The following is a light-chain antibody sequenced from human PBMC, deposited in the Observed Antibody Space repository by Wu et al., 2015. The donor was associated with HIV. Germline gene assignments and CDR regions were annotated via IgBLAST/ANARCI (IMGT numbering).Light chain of an antibody. V-gene: IGKV3-20*01. CDR2: DAS. CDR1: QNIDNN. J-gene: IGKJ2*01. Sequence: IVLTQSPGTLSLSPGERVTLSCTASQNIDNNLAWYQQKPGQAPRLLIYDASTRATGIAARFSGSGSGTDFTLTISRLEPEDFAVFYCQQYGTSPSTFGQGTMLELK. CDR3: QQYGTSPST.